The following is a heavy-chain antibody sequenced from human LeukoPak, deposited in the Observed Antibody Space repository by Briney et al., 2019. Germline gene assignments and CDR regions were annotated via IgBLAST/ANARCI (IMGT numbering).Heavy chain of an antibody. J-gene: IGHJ4*02. V-gene: IGHV3-48*01. D-gene: IGHD6-19*01. CDR1: GFTFSSYS. CDR2: ISSSSSTI. CDR3: ARGAGYSSGCFVY. Sequence: GGSLRLSCAASGFTFSSYSMNWVRQAPGKGLEWVSYISSSSSTIYYADSVKGRFTISRDNAKNSLYLQMNSLRAEDTAVYYCARGAGYSSGCFVYWGQGTLVTVSS.